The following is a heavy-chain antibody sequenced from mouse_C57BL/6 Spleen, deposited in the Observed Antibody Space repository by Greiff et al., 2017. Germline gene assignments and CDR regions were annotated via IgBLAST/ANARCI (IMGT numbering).Heavy chain of an antibody. J-gene: IGHJ2*01. CDR3: ARKGGLGCYFDY. CDR2: ISSGSSTI. Sequence: EVKLVESGGGLVKPGGSLKLSCAASGSTFSDYGMHWVRQAPEKGLEWVAYISSGSSTIYYADTVKGRFTISRDNAKNTLFLQMTRLRSGDTAMDYCARKGGLGCYFDYWGQGTTLTVSS. D-gene: IGHD2-14*01. CDR1: GSTFSDYG. V-gene: IGHV5-17*01.